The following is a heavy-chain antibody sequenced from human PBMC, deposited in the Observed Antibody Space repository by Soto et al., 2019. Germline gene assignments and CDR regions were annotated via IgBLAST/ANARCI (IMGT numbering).Heavy chain of an antibody. CDR2: IIPIFGTA. CDR1: GGTFSSYA. CDR3: ARGVGGLAAAGIYWFDP. D-gene: IGHD6-13*01. J-gene: IGHJ5*02. V-gene: IGHV1-69*01. Sequence: QVQLVQSGAEVKKPGSSVKVSCKASGGTFSSYAISWVRQAPGQGLEWMGGIIPIFGTANYAQKFQGRVTITADEYTSTAYMELSSLRSEDTAVYYCARGVGGLAAAGIYWFDPWGQGTLVTVSS.